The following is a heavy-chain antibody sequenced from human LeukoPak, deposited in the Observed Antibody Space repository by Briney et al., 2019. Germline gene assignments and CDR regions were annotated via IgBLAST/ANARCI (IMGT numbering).Heavy chain of an antibody. V-gene: IGHV3-7*01. CDR2: IKQDGSEK. Sequence: QTGGSLRLSCAASGFTFSSYSMNWVRQAPGKGLEWVANIKQDGSEKYYVDSVKGRFTISRDNAKNSLYLQMNSLRAEDTALYYCARARGNTSCCAFDIWGQGTMVTVSS. CDR3: ARARGNTSCCAFDI. CDR1: GFTFSSYS. D-gene: IGHD2-2*01. J-gene: IGHJ3*02.